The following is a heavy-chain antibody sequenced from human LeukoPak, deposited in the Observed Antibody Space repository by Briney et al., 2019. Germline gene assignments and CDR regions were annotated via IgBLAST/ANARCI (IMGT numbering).Heavy chain of an antibody. Sequence: SETLSLTCAVSGYSISSGYFWGWIRQPPGKGLEWIGSIYYSGCTYYNPSLKSRLTISVDTSKNQFSLKLSSVTAADTAVYYCARLPYCGSINCYSPYYFDYWGQGTLVTVSS. CDR1: GYSISSGYF. CDR2: IYYSGCT. J-gene: IGHJ4*02. CDR3: ARLPYCGSINCYSPYYFDY. D-gene: IGHD2-2*01. V-gene: IGHV4-38-2*01.